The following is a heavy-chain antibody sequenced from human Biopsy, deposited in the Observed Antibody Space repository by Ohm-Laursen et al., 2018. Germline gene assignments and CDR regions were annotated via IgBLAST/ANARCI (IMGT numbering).Heavy chain of an antibody. V-gene: IGHV4-31*03. J-gene: IGHJ4*02. CDR3: ARLGSGDYFPTFFDF. D-gene: IGHD5-12*01. CDR2: IFYSANT. CDR1: GVSINGGRYY. Sequence: SQTLSLTCTVSGVSINGGRYYWNWIRHHPGKGLEWIGNIFYSANTYYNPSLKSRVTISVDTSKYQFSLKLSSVTAADTAVYYCARLGSGDYFPTFFDFWGQGALVTVSS.